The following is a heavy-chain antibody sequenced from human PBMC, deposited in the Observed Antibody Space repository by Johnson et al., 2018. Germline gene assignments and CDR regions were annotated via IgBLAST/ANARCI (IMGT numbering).Heavy chain of an antibody. J-gene: IGHJ3*02. CDR2: IWYDGSNK. CDR3: GRDWGGSGSYLFAFDI. V-gene: IGHV3-33*08. D-gene: IGHD1-26*01. Sequence: QEQLVESGGGLVQPGGSLRLSCAASGFTFSSYGMHWVRQAPGKGLEWVAVIWYDGSNKYYADSVKGRFIISSDNSKNTLYLKMKSLRAEDTAVYYCGRDWGGSGSYLFAFDIWGQGTMVTVSS. CDR1: GFTFSSYG.